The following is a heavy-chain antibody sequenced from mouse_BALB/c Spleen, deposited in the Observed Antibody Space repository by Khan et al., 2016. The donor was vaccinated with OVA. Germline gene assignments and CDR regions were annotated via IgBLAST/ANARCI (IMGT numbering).Heavy chain of an antibody. V-gene: IGHV1-7*01. Sequence: QVQLQQSGAELAKPGASVKMSCRASGYTFTNYWMHWVKQRPGQGLEWIGYINPSTGYTEYNQKFKDKATLTADKSSSTAYMQLSSLTSEDSAVYYCVNHGSSSAWFSYWGQVTLVTVSA. CDR1: GYTFTNYW. CDR2: INPSTGYT. CDR3: VNHGSSSAWFSY. D-gene: IGHD1-1*01. J-gene: IGHJ3*01.